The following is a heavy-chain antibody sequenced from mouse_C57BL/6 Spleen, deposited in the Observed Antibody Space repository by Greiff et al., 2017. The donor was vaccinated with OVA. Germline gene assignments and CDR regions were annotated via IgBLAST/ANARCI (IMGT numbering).Heavy chain of an antibody. CDR1: GYTFTSYW. CDR2: IHPASGST. D-gene: IGHD4-1*02. Sequence: QVQLQQPGADLVKPGASVKMSCKASGYTFTSYWIPWVQQRPGQGLEWIGYIHPASGSTNYNEKFKSKATLTVDTSASTAYMQLSSLTSEDSAVYYCARRQLEGFDDWGQGTTLTVSA. CDR3: ARRQLEGFDD. J-gene: IGHJ2*01. V-gene: IGHV1-55*01.